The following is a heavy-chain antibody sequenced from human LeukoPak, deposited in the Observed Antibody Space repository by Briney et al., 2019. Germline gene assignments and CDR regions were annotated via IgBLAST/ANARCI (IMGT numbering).Heavy chain of an antibody. CDR3: ATYDYGGNSQAFDI. Sequence: GGSLRLSCAASGFTFSSYTTSWVRQAPGKGLEWVSVIYSGGSTNYADSVKGRSTISRDNSKNTLYLQMNSLRVEDTAVYYCATYDYGGNSQAFDIWGQGTMVTVSS. V-gene: IGHV3-66*02. J-gene: IGHJ3*02. CDR1: GFTFSSYT. CDR2: IYSGGST. D-gene: IGHD4-23*01.